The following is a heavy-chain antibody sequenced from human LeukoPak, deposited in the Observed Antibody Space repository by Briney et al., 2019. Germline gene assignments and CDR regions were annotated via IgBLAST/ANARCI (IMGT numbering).Heavy chain of an antibody. Sequence: PGGSLRLSCAASGFTFSSYAMSWVRQAPGKGLEWVSYISSSSSTIYYADSVKGRFTISRDNAKNSLYLQMNSLRAEDTAVYYCARQHDFWSGYPLDYWGQGTLVTVSS. CDR3: ARQHDFWSGYPLDY. D-gene: IGHD3-3*01. V-gene: IGHV3-48*01. CDR2: ISSSSSTI. CDR1: GFTFSSYA. J-gene: IGHJ4*02.